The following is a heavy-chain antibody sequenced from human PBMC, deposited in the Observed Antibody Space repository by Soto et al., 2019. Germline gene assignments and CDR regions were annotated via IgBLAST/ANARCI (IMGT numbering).Heavy chain of an antibody. J-gene: IGHJ4*02. Sequence: SVKVSFKASGGTFRSYAISWVRQAPGEGLGGMGGIIPIVGTANYPQKFQGRVTITAEKATSTAYMELSSLRSEDTAVYYCARLRGNSGFDYWGQGTLVTVSS. CDR3: ARLRGNSGFDY. CDR1: GGTFRSYA. V-gene: IGHV1-69*06. CDR2: IIPIVGTA. D-gene: IGHD4-4*01.